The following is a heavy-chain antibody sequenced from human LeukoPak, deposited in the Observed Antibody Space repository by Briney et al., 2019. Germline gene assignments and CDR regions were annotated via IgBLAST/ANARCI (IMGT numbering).Heavy chain of an antibody. D-gene: IGHD6-13*01. CDR1: GGTFSSNA. CDR3: ARGYSSSWYTNFDL. V-gene: IGHV1-69*13. J-gene: IGHJ2*01. CDR2: IIPIFGTA. Sequence: SVKVSCKASGGTFSSNAFSWVRQAPGQGLEWMGGIIPIFGTANYAQKFQGRVTITADESTSTAYMELSSLRSEDTAVYYCARGYSSSWYTNFDLWGRGTLVTVSS.